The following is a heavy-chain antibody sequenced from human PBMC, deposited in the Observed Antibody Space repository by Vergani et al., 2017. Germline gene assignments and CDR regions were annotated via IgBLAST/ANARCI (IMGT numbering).Heavy chain of an antibody. CDR2: IYYSGST. CDR3: ARDLAGVTLAFDI. V-gene: IGHV4-59*06. D-gene: IGHD3-10*01. J-gene: IGHJ3*02. CDR1: GGSISSYY. Sequence: QVQLQESGPGLVKPSETLSLTCTVSGGSISSYYWSWIRQHPGKGLEWIGYIYYSGSTYYNPSLKSRVTISVDTSKNQFSLKLSSVTAADTAVYYCARDLAGVTLAFDIWGQGTMVTVSS.